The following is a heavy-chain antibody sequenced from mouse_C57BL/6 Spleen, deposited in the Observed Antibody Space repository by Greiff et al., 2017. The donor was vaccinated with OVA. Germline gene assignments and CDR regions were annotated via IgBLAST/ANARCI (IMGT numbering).Heavy chain of an antibody. CDR1: GFSLTSYG. CDR2: IWGGGST. Sequence: VMLVESGPGLVAPSQSLSITCTVSGFSLTSYGVDWVRQPPGKGLEWLGVIWGGGSTNYNSALMSRLSISKDNSKSQVFLKMNSLQTDDTAMYYCARQLRLRDYYAMDYWGQGTSVTVSS. CDR3: ARQLRLRDYYAMDY. J-gene: IGHJ4*01. D-gene: IGHD3-2*02. V-gene: IGHV2-9*01.